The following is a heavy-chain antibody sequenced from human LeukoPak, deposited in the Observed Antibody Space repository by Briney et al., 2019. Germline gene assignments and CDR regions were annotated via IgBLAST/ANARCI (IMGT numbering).Heavy chain of an antibody. J-gene: IGHJ5*02. D-gene: IGHD4-17*01. CDR2: IYYSGST. Sequence: SETLSLTCTVSGGSISSSSDYWGWIRQPPGKGLEWIVSIYYSGSTYYNPSLKSQVTISVDTSKNQFSLKLSSVTAADTAVYYCARHPNYGDYVGWFDPWGQGTLVTVSS. CDR3: ARHPNYGDYVGWFDP. V-gene: IGHV4-39*01. CDR1: GGSISSSSDY.